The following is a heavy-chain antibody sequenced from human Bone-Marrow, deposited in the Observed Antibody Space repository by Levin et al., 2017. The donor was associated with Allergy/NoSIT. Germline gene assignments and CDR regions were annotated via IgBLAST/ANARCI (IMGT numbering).Heavy chain of an antibody. D-gene: IGHD2-15*01. CDR1: GFTFSNYD. J-gene: IGHJ6*03. CDR2: IHTGGDT. V-gene: IGHV3-13*04. CDR3: ARVAAYHYMDV. Sequence: GGSLRLSCAASGFTFSNYDMHWVRQAPGKGLEWVSGIHTGGDTYYPVSVKGRFTISREDARNSLYLQMNSLRSGDTAMYYCARVAAYHYMDVWGKGTTVTVSS.